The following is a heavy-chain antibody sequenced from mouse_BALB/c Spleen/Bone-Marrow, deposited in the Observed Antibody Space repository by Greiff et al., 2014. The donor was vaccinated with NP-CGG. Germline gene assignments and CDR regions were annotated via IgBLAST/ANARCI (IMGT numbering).Heavy chain of an antibody. V-gene: IGHV1-9*01. CDR3: ARYYRYDY. J-gene: IGHJ2*01. CDR1: GYKFSSYW. CDR2: ILPGSGST. Sequence: QGQLKDPGAELMKPGGSGKISCKATGYKFSSYWVEGGKKRAGNGLEWIGEILPGSGSTNYNEKFKGKATFTADTSSNTAYMQLSSLTSEDSAVYYCARYYRYDYWGQDTTLTVSS. D-gene: IGHD2-14*01.